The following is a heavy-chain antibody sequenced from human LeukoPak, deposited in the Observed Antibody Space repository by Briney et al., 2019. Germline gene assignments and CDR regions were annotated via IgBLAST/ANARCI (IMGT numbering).Heavy chain of an antibody. CDR1: GGFISSSNW. CDR2: IYHSGST. D-gene: IGHD3-10*01. V-gene: IGHV4-4*02. Sequence: SGTLSLTCAVSGGFISSSNWWSWVRQPPGKGLEWIGEIYHSGSTNYNPSLKSRVTISVDKSKNQFSLKLSSVTAADTAVYYCARSMVRGIIAYNWFDPWGQGTLVTVSS. J-gene: IGHJ5*02. CDR3: ARSMVRGIIAYNWFDP.